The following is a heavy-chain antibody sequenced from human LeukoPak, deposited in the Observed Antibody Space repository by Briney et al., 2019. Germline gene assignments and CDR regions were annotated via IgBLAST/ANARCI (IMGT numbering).Heavy chain of an antibody. V-gene: IGHV4-34*01. CDR1: GGSFSGYY. D-gene: IGHD2-15*01. Sequence: SETLSLTCAVYGGSFSGYYWSWIRQPPGKGLEWIGEINHSGSTNYNPSLKSRVTISVDTSKNQFSLKLSSVTAADTAVYYCARGRIGGSSPFGYWGQGTLVTVSS. J-gene: IGHJ4*02. CDR2: INHSGST. CDR3: ARGRIGGSSPFGY.